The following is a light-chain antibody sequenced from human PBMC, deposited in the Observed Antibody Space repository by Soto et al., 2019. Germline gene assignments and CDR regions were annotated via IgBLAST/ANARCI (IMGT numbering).Light chain of an antibody. V-gene: IGKV3-20*01. J-gene: IGKJ1*01. CDR2: GAS. CDR3: QQYGSSSSWT. Sequence: EIVMTQSPVTLSMSPGERATLSCRAGESLSSNYLAWHQQKPGQAPRLLIYGASNRATGIPDRFSGSGSGTDFTLTINRLEPEDFAVYYCQQYGSSSSWTFGQGTKVDIK. CDR1: ESLSSNY.